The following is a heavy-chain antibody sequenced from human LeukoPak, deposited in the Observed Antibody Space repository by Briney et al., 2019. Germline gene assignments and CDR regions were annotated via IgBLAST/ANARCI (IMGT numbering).Heavy chain of an antibody. V-gene: IGHV4-39*07. Sequence: SETLSLTCTVSGGSISSSSYYWGWIRQPPGKGLEWIGSIYYSGSTYYNPSLKSRVTISVDTSKNQFSLKLSSVTAADTAVYYCARDLPYCSGGSCYSDWFDPWGQGTLVTVSS. CDR1: GGSISSSSYY. CDR2: IYYSGST. CDR3: ARDLPYCSGGSCYSDWFDP. D-gene: IGHD2-15*01. J-gene: IGHJ5*02.